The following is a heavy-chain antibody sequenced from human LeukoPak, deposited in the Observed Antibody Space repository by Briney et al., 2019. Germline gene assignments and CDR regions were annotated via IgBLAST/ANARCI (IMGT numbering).Heavy chain of an antibody. V-gene: IGHV1-18*01. CDR1: GYTFTSYG. CDR2: ISACNGNT. CDR3: AREGPSYGGKGAFDI. J-gene: IGHJ3*02. Sequence: ASVKVSCKASGYTFTSYGISWVRQALGQGLEWMGWISACNGNTNYAQKLQGRVTMTTDTSTSTAYMELRSLRSDDTAVYYCAREGPSYGGKGAFDIWGQGTMVTVSS. D-gene: IGHD4-23*01.